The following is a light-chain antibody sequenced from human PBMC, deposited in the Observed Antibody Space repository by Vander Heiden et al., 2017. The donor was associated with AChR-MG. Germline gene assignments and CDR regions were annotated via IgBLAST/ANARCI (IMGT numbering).Light chain of an antibody. CDR2: AAS. CDR1: QGISSY. CDR3: QQLNSYPHP. J-gene: IGKJ4*01. V-gene: IGKV1-9*01. Sequence: IQLTQSPSSLSASVGDRVTITCRASQGISSYLAWYQQKPGKAPKLLIYAASTLQSGVPSRFSGSGSGTDFTLTISSLHPEDFATYYCQQLNSYPHPFGGGTKVEIK.